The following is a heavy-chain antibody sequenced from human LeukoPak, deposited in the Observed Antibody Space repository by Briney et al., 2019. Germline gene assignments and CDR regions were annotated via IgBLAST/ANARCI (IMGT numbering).Heavy chain of an antibody. CDR3: ARAPRITMIVVSPPDY. V-gene: IGHV4-34*01. Sequence: KTSETLSLTCAVYGGSFSGYYWSWIRQPPVKGLEWIGEINHSGSTNYNPSLKSRVTISVDTSKNQFSLKLSSVTAADTAVYYCARAPRITMIVVSPPDYWGQGTLVTVSS. J-gene: IGHJ4*02. D-gene: IGHD3-22*01. CDR1: GGSFSGYY. CDR2: INHSGST.